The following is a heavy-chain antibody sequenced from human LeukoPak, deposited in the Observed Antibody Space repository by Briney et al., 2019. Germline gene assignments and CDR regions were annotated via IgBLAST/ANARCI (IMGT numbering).Heavy chain of an antibody. Sequence: GGSLRLSCAASGFTFSDYYMSWIRQAPGKGLEWVSYIGGSGTTIFYAHSVKGRFTISRDNAKNSLYLQMNSLRAEDTAVYYCARFAGSGSYYIDYWGQGTLITVSS. D-gene: IGHD3-10*01. J-gene: IGHJ4*02. V-gene: IGHV3-11*01. CDR2: IGGSGTTI. CDR3: ARFAGSGSYYIDY. CDR1: GFTFSDYY.